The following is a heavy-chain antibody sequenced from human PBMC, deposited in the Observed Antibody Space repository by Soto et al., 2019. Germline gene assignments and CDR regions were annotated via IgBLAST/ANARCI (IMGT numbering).Heavy chain of an antibody. V-gene: IGHV3-23*01. J-gene: IGHJ5*02. CDR1: GFTFRDHA. Sequence: GGSLRLSCAASGFTFRDHAMSWVRQAPGKGLEWVSTISGSAGSTYYEDSVKGRFTISRDNSKNTLYVPMNSLRAEDTAVYYCAKDPSTNYNWFDPWGQGTLVTVSS. D-gene: IGHD2-8*01. CDR2: ISGSAGST. CDR3: AKDPSTNYNWFDP.